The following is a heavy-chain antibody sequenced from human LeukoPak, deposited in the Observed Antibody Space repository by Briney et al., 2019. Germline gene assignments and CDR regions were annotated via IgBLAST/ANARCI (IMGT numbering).Heavy chain of an antibody. J-gene: IGHJ5*02. Sequence: SETLSLTCTVSGGSISSYYWSWIRQPPGKGLEWIGFFYHSGSTHYNPSLKSRVTISLDTSKSQLSLRLSSVTAADTAVYYCARASQWLVITWGQGTLVTVYS. CDR3: ARASQWLVIT. CDR1: GGSISSYY. CDR2: FYHSGST. D-gene: IGHD6-19*01. V-gene: IGHV4-59*01.